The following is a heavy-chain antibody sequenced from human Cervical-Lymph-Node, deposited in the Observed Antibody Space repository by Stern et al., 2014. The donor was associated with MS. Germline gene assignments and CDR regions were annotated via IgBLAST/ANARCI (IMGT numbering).Heavy chain of an antibody. CDR3: AKDIRESGSHILGVDY. D-gene: IGHD1-26*01. V-gene: IGHV3-9*01. CDR2: LTWNSGGI. Sequence: EVQLVESGGTLIQPGRSLRLSCAASGFTFADYAMHWVRQAPGKGLEWVSGLTWNSGGIGYADSVKGRFTISRDNAKNSLYLQMNSLTTEDTALYYCAKDIRESGSHILGVDYWGQGTLVTVSS. CDR1: GFTFADYA. J-gene: IGHJ4*02.